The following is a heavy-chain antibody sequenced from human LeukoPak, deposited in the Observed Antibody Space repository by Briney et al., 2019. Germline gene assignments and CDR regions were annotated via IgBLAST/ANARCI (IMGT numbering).Heavy chain of an antibody. Sequence: SQTLSLTCTVSGGSISSGSKYWSWIRQPAGKGLEWIGRIHTSGSTNNNPSLKSRVTISVDTSKNQFSLKLSSVTAADTAVYYCARVYGPVNYWGQGTLVTVSS. V-gene: IGHV4-61*02. D-gene: IGHD2-8*01. CDR2: IHTSGST. J-gene: IGHJ4*02. CDR1: GGSISSGSKY. CDR3: ARVYGPVNY.